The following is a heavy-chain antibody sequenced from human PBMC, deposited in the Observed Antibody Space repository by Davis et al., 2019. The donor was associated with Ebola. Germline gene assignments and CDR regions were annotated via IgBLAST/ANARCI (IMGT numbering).Heavy chain of an antibody. J-gene: IGHJ5*02. CDR1: GYTFTSYD. V-gene: IGHV1-8*01. D-gene: IGHD3-10*01. CDR2: MNPNSGNT. CDR3: ARGSSDYYGSGSYYNVPENWFDP. Sequence: ASVKVSCKASGYTFTSYDINWVRQATGQGLEWMGWMNPNSGNTGYAQKFQGRVTMTRNTSISTAYMELSSLRSEDTAVYYCARGSSDYYGSGSYYNVPENWFDPWGQGTLVTVSS.